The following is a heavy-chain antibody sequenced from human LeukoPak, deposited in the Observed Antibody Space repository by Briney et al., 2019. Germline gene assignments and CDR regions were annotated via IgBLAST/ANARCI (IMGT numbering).Heavy chain of an antibody. CDR3: AKEGDFRITMVRGAIGSAY. CDR2: XXGSGGST. D-gene: IGHD3-10*01. Sequence: XXXAAXXFTFXSXXMSWVRXAPGXXLEXXXXXXGSGGSTYYADSVKGRFTISRDNSKNTLYLQMNSLRAEDTAVYYCAKEGDFRITMVRGAIGSAYWGQGTLVTVSS. J-gene: IGHJ4*02. CDR1: XFTFXSXX. V-gene: IGHV3-23*01.